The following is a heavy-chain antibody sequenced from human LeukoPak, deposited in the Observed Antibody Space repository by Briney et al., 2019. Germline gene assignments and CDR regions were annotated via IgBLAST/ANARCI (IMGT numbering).Heavy chain of an antibody. CDR1: GGSFTNYF. CDR2: VADYGSV. V-gene: IGHV4-34*01. CDR3: ARRRVTVIVVSTFDS. J-gene: IGHJ4*02. D-gene: IGHD3-22*01. Sequence: SETLSLTCAVYGGSFTNYFWSWVRQSPGKRLEWIGEVADYGSVNYNPSLQSRVTISLDTSKNHFSLKVSSMTAADTAVYYCARRRVTVIVVSTFDSWGQGTLVTVSS.